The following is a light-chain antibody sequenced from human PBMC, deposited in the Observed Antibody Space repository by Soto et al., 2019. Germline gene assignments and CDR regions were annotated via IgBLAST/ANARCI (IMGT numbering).Light chain of an antibody. J-gene: IGLJ1*01. Sequence: QSVLTQPASVSGSPGQSITISCNGTSRDVGNYNLVSWYQQHPGKGPKFMIYEVSKRPSGVSDRFSGSKSGNTASLTIFGLQADDEADYYCCSYASGSTYVFGTGTRSPS. CDR3: CSYASGSTYV. V-gene: IGLV2-23*02. CDR2: EVS. CDR1: SRDVGNYNL.